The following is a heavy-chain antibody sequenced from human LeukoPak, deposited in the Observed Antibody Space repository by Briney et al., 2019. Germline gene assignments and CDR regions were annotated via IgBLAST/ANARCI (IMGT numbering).Heavy chain of an antibody. J-gene: IGHJ5*02. CDR1: GGSIGTNY. CDR2: SSYSGSS. Sequence: SETLSLTCSVSGGSIGTNYWSWIRQVPGKGLEWIGYSSYSGSSNYNPSLKSRVTISVDTSKNQFSLNLSSVTAADTAVYYCARGGTSWFDPWGQGTLVTVSS. V-gene: IGHV4-59*01. D-gene: IGHD2-2*01. CDR3: ARGGTSWFDP.